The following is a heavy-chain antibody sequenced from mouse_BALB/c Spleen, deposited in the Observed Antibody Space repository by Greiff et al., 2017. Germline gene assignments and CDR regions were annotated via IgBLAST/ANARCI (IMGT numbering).Heavy chain of an antibody. CDR1: GFTFSSYA. D-gene: IGHD2-1*01. Sequence: EVHLVESGGGLVKPGGSLKLSCAASGFTFSSYAMSWVRQSPEKRLEWVAEISSGGSYTYYPDTVTGRFTISRDNAKNTLYLEMSSLRSEDTAMYYCAREHGNYWGQGTLVTVSA. CDR2: ISSGGSYT. J-gene: IGHJ3*01. V-gene: IGHV5-9-4*01. CDR3: AREHGNY.